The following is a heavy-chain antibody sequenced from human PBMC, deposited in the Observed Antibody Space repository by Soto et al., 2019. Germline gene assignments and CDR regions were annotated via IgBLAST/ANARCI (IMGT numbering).Heavy chain of an antibody. CDR1: GYSFTSYW. J-gene: IGHJ4*02. V-gene: IGHV5-51*01. D-gene: IGHD2-2*02. Sequence: PGESLKISCKGSGYSFTSYWISWVRQKPGKGLEWMGIIYPGDSNTRYSPSFQGQVTISADKSISTAYLQWSSLKASDTAIYYCARQGYCSSTACYTVDYWGQGTLVTVSS. CDR2: IYPGDSNT. CDR3: ARQGYCSSTACYTVDY.